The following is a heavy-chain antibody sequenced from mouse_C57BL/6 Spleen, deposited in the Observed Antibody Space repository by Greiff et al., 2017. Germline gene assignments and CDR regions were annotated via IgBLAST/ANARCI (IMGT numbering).Heavy chain of an antibody. V-gene: IGHV1-39*01. Sequence: VQLQQSGPELVKPGASVKISCTASGYSFTDYNMNWVKQSNGKSLEWIGVINPNYGTTSYNQKFKGKATLTVDPSSSTAYMHLNSLTSEDSAVSYGAKERGISTVVATGDYAMDYWGQGTSVTVSS. CDR1: GYSFTDYN. J-gene: IGHJ4*01. D-gene: IGHD1-1*01. CDR2: INPNYGTT. CDR3: AKERGISTVVATGDYAMDY.